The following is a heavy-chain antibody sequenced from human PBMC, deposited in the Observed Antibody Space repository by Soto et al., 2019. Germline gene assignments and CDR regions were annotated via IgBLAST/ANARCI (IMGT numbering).Heavy chain of an antibody. Sequence: HPGGSLRLSCAASGFTFSSYAMHWVRQAPGKGLEWVAVISYDGSNKYYADSVKGRFTISRDNSKNTLYLQMNSLRAEDTAVYYCARSSAYYYDSSVWPLDYWGQGTLVTVSS. CDR2: ISYDGSNK. V-gene: IGHV3-30-3*01. J-gene: IGHJ4*02. CDR1: GFTFSSYA. D-gene: IGHD3-22*01. CDR3: ARSSAYYYDSSVWPLDY.